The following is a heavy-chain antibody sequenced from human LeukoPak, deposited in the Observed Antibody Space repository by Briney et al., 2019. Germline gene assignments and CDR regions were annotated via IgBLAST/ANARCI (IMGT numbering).Heavy chain of an antibody. CDR2: FDPEDGET. CDR1: GYTLTELS. D-gene: IGHD3-9*01. CDR3: ATVSPILTAPIAHYYYYYMDV. J-gene: IGHJ6*03. V-gene: IGHV1-24*01. Sequence: ASVKVSCKVSGYTLTELSMHWVRQAPGKGLEWMGGFDPEDGETIYAQKFQGRVTMTAGTSTDTAYMELSSLRSEDTAVYYCATVSPILTAPIAHYYYYYMDVWGKGTTVTISS.